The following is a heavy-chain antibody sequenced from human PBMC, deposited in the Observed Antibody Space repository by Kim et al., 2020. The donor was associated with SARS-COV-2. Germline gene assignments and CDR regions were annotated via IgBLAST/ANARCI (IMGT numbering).Heavy chain of an antibody. J-gene: IGHJ3*02. D-gene: IGHD3-22*01. V-gene: IGHV4-39*01. CDR2: ISYSGIT. CDR3: ARQIEVVFYSPSSFGPTDAFDI. Sequence: SETLSLTCIVSDGSISSSPYYWGWIRQPPGKGLEWIGTISYSGITYYNPSLKSRLTISTDTSKNQFSLRLSSVTAADTALYFCARQIEVVFYSPSSFGPTDAFDIWGRGTMVTVSS. CDR1: DGSISSSPYY.